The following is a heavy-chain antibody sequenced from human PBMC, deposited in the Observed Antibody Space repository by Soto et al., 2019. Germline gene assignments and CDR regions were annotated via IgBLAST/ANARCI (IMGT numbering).Heavy chain of an antibody. CDR1: GFTFSSYG. D-gene: IGHD3-10*01. J-gene: IGHJ6*02. CDR2: IWYDGSNK. Sequence: PGGSLRLSCAASGFTFSSYGMHWVRQAPGKGLEWVAVIWYDGSNKYYADSVKGRFTISRDNSKNTLYLQMNSLRAKDTAVYYCARDNASTMVRGVIRYYYGMDVWGQGTTVTVSS. V-gene: IGHV3-33*01. CDR3: ARDNASTMVRGVIRYYYGMDV.